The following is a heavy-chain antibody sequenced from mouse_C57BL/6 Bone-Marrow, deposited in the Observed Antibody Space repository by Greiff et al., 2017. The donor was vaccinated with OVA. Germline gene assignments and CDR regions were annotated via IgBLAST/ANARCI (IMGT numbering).Heavy chain of an antibody. D-gene: IGHD1-1*01. J-gene: IGHJ4*01. Sequence: VQLVELGPGLVQPSQSLSITCTVSGFSLTSYGVHWVRQSPGKGLEWLGVIWSGGSTDYNAAFISRLSISKDNSKSQVFFKMNSLQADDTAIYYCARNSLYYYGSSPYAMDYWGQGTSVTVSS. CDR3: ARNSLYYYGSSPYAMDY. CDR1: GFSLTSYG. CDR2: IWSGGST. V-gene: IGHV2-2*01.